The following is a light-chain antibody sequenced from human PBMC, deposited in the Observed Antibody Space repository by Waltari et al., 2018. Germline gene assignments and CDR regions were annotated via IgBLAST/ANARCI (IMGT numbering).Light chain of an antibody. Sequence: QSALTQPASVSGSPGQSITISCTGTSSDVGGYNYVSWYQQHPGKAPKLMIYDVGKRPSGVSNRFSGSKSGNTASLTISGLQAEDEADYYCSSFTSSTIFWVFGGGTKLTVL. J-gene: IGLJ3*02. CDR1: SSDVGGYNY. V-gene: IGLV2-14*01. CDR2: DVG. CDR3: SSFTSSTIFWV.